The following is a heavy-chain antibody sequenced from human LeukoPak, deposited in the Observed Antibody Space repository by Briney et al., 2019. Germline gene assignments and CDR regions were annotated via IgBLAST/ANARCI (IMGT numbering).Heavy chain of an antibody. Sequence: PSETLSLTCTVSVGSVSTGSDFLSWIRQPPGKGLEWIGYIYYSGSTNYNPSLKSRVTISVDRSKNQFSLKLSSVTDADTAVYYCARGASYNWNLYYYYYYMDVWGKGTSVTVSS. V-gene: IGHV4-61*01. D-gene: IGHD1-20*01. CDR1: VGSVSTGSDF. J-gene: IGHJ6*03. CDR2: IYYSGST. CDR3: ARGASYNWNLYYYYYYMDV.